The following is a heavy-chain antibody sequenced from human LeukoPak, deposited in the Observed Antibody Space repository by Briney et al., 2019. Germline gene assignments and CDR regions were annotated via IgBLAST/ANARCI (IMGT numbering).Heavy chain of an antibody. J-gene: IGHJ5*02. CDR2: IYYSGST. CDR1: GDSISSGGYY. CDR3: ARRVVAATRGSYWFDP. Sequence: SETLSLTCTVSGDSISSGGYYWSWIRQHPGKSLEWIGYIYYSGSTYYNPSLKSRVTISVDTSKNQFSLKLSSVTAADAAVYYCARRVVAATRGSYWFDPWGQGTLVTVSS. V-gene: IGHV4-31*03. D-gene: IGHD2-15*01.